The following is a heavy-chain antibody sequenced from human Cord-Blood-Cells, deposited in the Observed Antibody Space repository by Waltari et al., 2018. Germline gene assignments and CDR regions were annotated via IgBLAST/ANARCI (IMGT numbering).Heavy chain of an antibody. CDR1: GGSFSGYY. V-gene: IGHV4-34*01. J-gene: IGHJ4*02. Sequence: QVQLQQWGAGLLKPSETLSLTCAAYGGSFSGYYWSWIRQPPGKGLEGIGEINHSGSTNYNPTLKSVVTRSGDTSKTQFSLRRSSVTAADTAGYYCARSAAMGVFDYWGQGTLVTVSS. D-gene: IGHD2-2*01. CDR3: ARSAAMGVFDY. CDR2: INHSGST.